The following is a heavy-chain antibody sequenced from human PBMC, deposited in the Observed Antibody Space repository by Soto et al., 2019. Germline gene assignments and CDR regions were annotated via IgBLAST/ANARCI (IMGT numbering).Heavy chain of an antibody. CDR3: AKDGYNASSGYYDY. Sequence: PGGSLRLSCAASGFTFSSYAMSWVRQAPGKGLEWVSAISGSGGSTYYAASVKGRFTISRDNSKNTLYLQMNSLRAEDTAVYYCAKDGYNASSGYYDYWVQGTRVTVS. CDR2: ISGSGGST. D-gene: IGHD3-22*01. CDR1: GFTFSSYA. J-gene: IGHJ4*02. V-gene: IGHV3-23*01.